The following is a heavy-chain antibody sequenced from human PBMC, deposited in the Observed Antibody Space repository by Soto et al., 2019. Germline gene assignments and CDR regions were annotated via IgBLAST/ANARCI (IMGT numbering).Heavy chain of an antibody. CDR3: ARVGPVIIPAATNWFDP. Sequence: QVQLVQSGPEVKKPGSSVKVSCKGSGGFNSYSISWVRQAPGQGPEWMGGIIPIFATPTYAQKFQGRVTITADKSTSTAYMELSRLTSEDTAVYYCARVGPVIIPAATNWFDPWGQGTLVSVS. J-gene: IGHJ5*02. CDR2: IIPIFATP. V-gene: IGHV1-69*06. D-gene: IGHD2-2*01. CDR1: GGFNSYS.